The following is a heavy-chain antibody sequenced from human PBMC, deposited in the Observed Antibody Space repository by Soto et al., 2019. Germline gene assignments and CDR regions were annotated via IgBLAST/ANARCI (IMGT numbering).Heavy chain of an antibody. D-gene: IGHD5-18*01. J-gene: IGHJ6*02. CDR2: IKQDGSEK. V-gene: IGHV3-7*02. Sequence: PGGSLRLSCAASGFTFSSYWMSWVRQAPGKGLEWVANIKQDGSEKYYVDSVKGRFTISRDNAKNSLYLQMNSLRAEDTAVYYCARGGLYSYGPRGPYYHYYYGMDVWGQGTTVTLSS. CDR1: GFTFSSYW. CDR3: ARGGLYSYGPRGPYYHYYYGMDV.